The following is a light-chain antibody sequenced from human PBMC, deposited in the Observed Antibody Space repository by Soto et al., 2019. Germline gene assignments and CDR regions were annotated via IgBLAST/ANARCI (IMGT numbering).Light chain of an antibody. CDR1: SSDVGGYNN. CDR3: SSYKRGATLV. J-gene: IGLJ2*01. CDR2: EVS. Sequence: QSALTQPASVSGSPGQSITISCTGTSSDVGGYNNVALYQQYPGKAPKLIIFEVSDRPSGISNRFSGSKSANTASLSISGLQAEDEADYYCSSYKRGATLVFGGGTKLTVL. V-gene: IGLV2-14*01.